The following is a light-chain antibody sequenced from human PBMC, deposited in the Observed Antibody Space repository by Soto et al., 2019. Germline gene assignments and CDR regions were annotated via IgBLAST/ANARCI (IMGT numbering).Light chain of an antibody. Sequence: SYELTQPLSVSVALGQRARITCGGNNIGSKNVHWYQQKPGQAPVLLIYRDSNRPSVIPERFSGSNSGNTATLTISRAQAGDEADYYCQVWDSSTGVFGGVTKLTVL. CDR1: NIGSKN. CDR2: RDS. J-gene: IGLJ2*01. V-gene: IGLV3-9*01. CDR3: QVWDSSTGV.